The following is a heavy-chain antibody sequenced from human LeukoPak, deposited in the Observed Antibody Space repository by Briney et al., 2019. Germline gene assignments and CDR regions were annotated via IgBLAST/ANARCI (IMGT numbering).Heavy chain of an antibody. V-gene: IGHV3-23*01. CDR3: AKDRRQISAATTFDS. CDR2: ITASGDDS. D-gene: IGHD1-26*01. J-gene: IGHJ4*02. Sequence: GGSLRLSCAASGFTFSSYAMTWVRQAPGKGLEWVSAITASGDDSYDADSVKGRFAISRYNSKNTYYLQMISLRAEDTAIYYCAKDRRQISAATTFDSWGQGTLVTVSS. CDR1: GFTFSSYA.